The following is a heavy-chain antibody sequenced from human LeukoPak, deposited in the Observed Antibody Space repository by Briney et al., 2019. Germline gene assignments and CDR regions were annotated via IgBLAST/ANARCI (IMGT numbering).Heavy chain of an antibody. J-gene: IGHJ4*02. CDR2: IRYDGSNK. V-gene: IGHV3-30*02. Sequence: GGSLRLPCAAAGCPFRRYGMQGVRPAPGRGLVWVAFIRYDGSNKYYADSVKGRFTISRDNSKNTLYLQMNSLRAEDTAVYYCAKGSLRYFDWSYFDYWGQGTLVTVSS. CDR3: AKGSLRYFDWSYFDY. D-gene: IGHD3-9*01. CDR1: GCPFRRYG.